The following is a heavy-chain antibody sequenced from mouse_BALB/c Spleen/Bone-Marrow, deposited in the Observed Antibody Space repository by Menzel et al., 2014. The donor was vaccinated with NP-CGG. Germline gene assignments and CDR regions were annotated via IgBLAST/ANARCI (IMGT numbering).Heavy chain of an antibody. CDR2: IRGGGST. J-gene: IGHJ1*01. V-gene: IGHV2-2*02. Sequence: QVQLKESGPGLVQPSQSLSITRTVSGFSLTSYGVHWVRQSPGKGLEWLGVIRGGGSTDYNAAFISILGISKDNSKSQVFFKMNSLQANDTAIYYCARNYYGSSYWYFDVWGAGTTVTVSS. CDR3: ARNYYGSSYWYFDV. CDR1: GFSLTSYG. D-gene: IGHD1-1*01.